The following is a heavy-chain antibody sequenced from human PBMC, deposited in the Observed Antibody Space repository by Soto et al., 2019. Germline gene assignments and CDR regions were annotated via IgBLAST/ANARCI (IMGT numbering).Heavy chain of an antibody. CDR1: GFTFSSYW. D-gene: IGHD3-3*01. V-gene: IGHV3-74*01. CDR3: ARGFNLYYYYYGMDV. J-gene: IGHJ6*02. CDR2: INSDGSST. Sequence: GGSLRLSCAASGFTFSSYWMHWVRQAPGKGLVWVSRINSDGSSTSYADSVKGRFTISRDNAKNTLYLQMNSLRAEDTAVYYCARGFNLYYYYYGMDVWGQGTTVTVSS.